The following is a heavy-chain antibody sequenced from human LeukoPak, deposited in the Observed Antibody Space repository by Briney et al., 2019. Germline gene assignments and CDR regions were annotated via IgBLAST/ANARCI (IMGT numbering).Heavy chain of an antibody. Sequence: AGGSLRLSCAASGFTFTNAWMSWVRQAPGKGLEWVAVISYDGSNKYYADSVKGRFTISRDNSKNTLYLQMNSLRAEDTAVYYCAKDRSYGRTYFDYWGQGTLVTVSS. J-gene: IGHJ4*02. CDR2: ISYDGSNK. V-gene: IGHV3-30*18. D-gene: IGHD4-17*01. CDR3: AKDRSYGRTYFDY. CDR1: GFTFTNAW.